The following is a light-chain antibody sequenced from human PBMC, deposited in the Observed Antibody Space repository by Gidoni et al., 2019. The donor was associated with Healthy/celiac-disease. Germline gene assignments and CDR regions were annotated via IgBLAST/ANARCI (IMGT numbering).Light chain of an antibody. CDR3: CSYAGSYPV. Sequence: PGQSVTISCTGTSSDVGGYNYVSWYQQHPGKAPKLMIYDVSKRPSGVPDRFSGSKSGNTASLTISGLQAEDEADYYCCSYAGSYPVFGGGTKLTVL. J-gene: IGLJ2*01. CDR2: DVS. CDR1: SSDVGGYNY. V-gene: IGLV2-11*01.